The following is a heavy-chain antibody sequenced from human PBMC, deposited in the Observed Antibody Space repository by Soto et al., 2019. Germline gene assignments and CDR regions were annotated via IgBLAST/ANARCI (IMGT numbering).Heavy chain of an antibody. D-gene: IGHD2-21*01. CDR3: ARPDPNCDGAPCYDH. J-gene: IGHJ4*02. V-gene: IGHV5-51*01. CDR2: IYPSDSDT. CDR1: GYSFSTNW. Sequence: GESLKISCKGAGYSFSTNWIGWVRQMPGKGLEWMGVIYPSDSDTIYSPSFKGQITISADKSISTAYLQWSSLKASDTAMYYCARPDPNCDGAPCYDHWGQGALVTVSS.